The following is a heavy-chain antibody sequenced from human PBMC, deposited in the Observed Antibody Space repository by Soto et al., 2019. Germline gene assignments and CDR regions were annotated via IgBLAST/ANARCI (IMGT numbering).Heavy chain of an antibody. V-gene: IGHV1-18*01. CDR2: ISAYNGNT. CDR1: GYTFTSYG. D-gene: IGHD2-2*01. CDR3: ARDSTGESWSAFDI. J-gene: IGHJ3*02. Sequence: ASVKVSCKASGYTFTSYGISWVRQAPGQGLEWMGWISAYNGNTNYAQKLQGRVTMTTDTSTSTAYMELRSLRSDDTAVYYCARDSTGESWSAFDIWGQGKMVTVSS.